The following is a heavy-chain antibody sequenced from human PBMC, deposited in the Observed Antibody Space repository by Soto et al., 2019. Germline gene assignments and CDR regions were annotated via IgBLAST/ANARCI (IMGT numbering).Heavy chain of an antibody. Sequence: EVQLLESGGGLVQPGGSLRLSCAASGFTFSSYAMSWVRQAPGKGLEWVSAISGGTSSTYYADSVKGRFTISRDNSTNTLYLQMKSLRAEDTAVYYCAKERWAAAGTPTLDYWGQGTLVTVSS. CDR1: GFTFSSYA. J-gene: IGHJ4*02. V-gene: IGHV3-23*01. CDR2: ISGGTSST. CDR3: AKERWAAAGTPTLDY. D-gene: IGHD6-13*01.